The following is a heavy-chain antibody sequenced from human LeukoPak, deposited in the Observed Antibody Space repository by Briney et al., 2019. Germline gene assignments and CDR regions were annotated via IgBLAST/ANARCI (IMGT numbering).Heavy chain of an antibody. CDR1: GFTFSSYA. CDR3: AGGSYYGSGGRPGYFDH. V-gene: IGHV3-23*01. Sequence: GGSLRLSCAASGFTFSSYAMSWVRQAPGKGLQWVSALSGSGLSTYYADSVKGRFIISRDNSKNTLYLQMNSLRAEDTAVYYCAGGSYYGSGGRPGYFDHWGQGIPVTVSS. CDR2: LSGSGLST. J-gene: IGHJ4*02. D-gene: IGHD3-10*01.